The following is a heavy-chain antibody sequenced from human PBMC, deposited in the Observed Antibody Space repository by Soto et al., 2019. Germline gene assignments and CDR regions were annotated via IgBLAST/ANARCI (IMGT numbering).Heavy chain of an antibody. J-gene: IGHJ6*02. CDR3: ARERYQVISDGMDV. D-gene: IGHD2-2*01. CDR1: GYTFTGYY. CDR2: INPQTGGT. V-gene: IGHV1-2*02. Sequence: ASVKVSCKASGYTFTGYYIHWVREAPGQGLEWMGWINPQTGGTSYAQKFPGRVTLSRDTSINTAYLELSRLRFDDAAVYFCARERYQVISDGMDVWGQGTTVTVSS.